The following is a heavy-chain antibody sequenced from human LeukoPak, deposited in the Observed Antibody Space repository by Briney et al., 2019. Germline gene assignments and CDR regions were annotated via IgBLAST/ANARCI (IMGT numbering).Heavy chain of an antibody. CDR3: ARESTMVRGVIINAFDI. J-gene: IGHJ3*02. Sequence: KTSETLSLTCTVSGGSISSHYWSWIRQSPGKGLEWIGYIYYSGSTNYNPSLKSRVTISLDTSKNQFSLKLSSVTAADTAVYYCARESTMVRGVIINAFDIWGQGTMVTVSS. CDR1: GGSISSHY. D-gene: IGHD3-10*01. CDR2: IYYSGST. V-gene: IGHV4-59*11.